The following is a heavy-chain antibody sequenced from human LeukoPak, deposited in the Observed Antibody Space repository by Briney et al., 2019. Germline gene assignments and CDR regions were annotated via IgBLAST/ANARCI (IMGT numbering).Heavy chain of an antibody. J-gene: IGHJ4*02. CDR1: GYTFTSFA. CDR3: ARGEGIFFDY. CDR2: VSAYNGNT. V-gene: IGHV1-18*01. D-gene: IGHD3-3*01. Sequence: SVKVSCKASGYTFTSFAISWVRQAPGQGLEWMGWVSAYNGNTNYAQKFQGRVSMTTDTSTSTAYMDLRSLRSDDTAVYYCARGEGIFFDYWGQGTLVTVSS.